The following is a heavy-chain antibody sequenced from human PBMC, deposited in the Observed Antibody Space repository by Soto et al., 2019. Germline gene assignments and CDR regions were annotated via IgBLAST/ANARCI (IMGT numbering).Heavy chain of an antibody. J-gene: IGHJ4*02. CDR1: AYTFINYG. CDR3: ARDYTGRGYLDN. CDR2: INTYSDRT. V-gene: IGHV1-18*04. Sequence: SVKVSCKASAYTFINYGISWVRQAPGQGLEWLGWINTYSDRTNYAQEFQGRVSMTTERSTSTVYMELRSLRSGDTALYYCARDYTGRGYLDNWGQGSLVTASS. D-gene: IGHD2-8*02.